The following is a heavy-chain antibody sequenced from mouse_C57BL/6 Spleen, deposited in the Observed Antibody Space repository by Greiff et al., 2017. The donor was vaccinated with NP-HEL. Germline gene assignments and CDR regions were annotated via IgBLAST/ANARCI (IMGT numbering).Heavy chain of an antibody. J-gene: IGHJ2*01. V-gene: IGHV3-6*01. CDR3: ARVYSIYYFDY. CDR1: GYSITSGYY. Sequence: EVQLQQSGPGLVKPSQSLSLTCSVTGYSITSGYYWNWIRQFPGNKLEWMGYISYDGSNNYNPSLKNRISITRDTSKNQFFLKLNSVTTEDTATYYCARVYSIYYFDYWGQGTTLTVSS. D-gene: IGHD2-5*01. CDR2: ISYDGSN.